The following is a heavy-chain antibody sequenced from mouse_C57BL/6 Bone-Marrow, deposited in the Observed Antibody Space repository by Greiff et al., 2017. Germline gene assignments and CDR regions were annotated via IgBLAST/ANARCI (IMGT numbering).Heavy chain of an antibody. Sequence: EVMLVESGGGLVQPGGSLKLSCAASGFTFSDYYMYWVRQTPEKRLEWVAYISNGGGSTYYPDTVKGRFTISRDNAKNTLYLQMSRLKSEDTAMYYCASYSNYESMDYWGQGTSVTGSS. CDR1: GFTFSDYY. V-gene: IGHV5-12*01. J-gene: IGHJ4*01. D-gene: IGHD2-5*01. CDR3: ASYSNYESMDY. CDR2: ISNGGGST.